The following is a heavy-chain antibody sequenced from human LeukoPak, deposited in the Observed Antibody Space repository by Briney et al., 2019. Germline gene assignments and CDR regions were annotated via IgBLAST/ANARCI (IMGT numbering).Heavy chain of an antibody. Sequence: PSETLSLTCTVSGGSISSYYWSWIRQPAGKGLEWIGRIYTSGSTNYNASLKSRVSMSVGTSKNQFSLKLSSVTAADTAVFYCARENSGSHREFDYWGQGTLVTVSS. D-gene: IGHD1-26*01. V-gene: IGHV4-4*07. J-gene: IGHJ4*02. CDR3: ARENSGSHREFDY. CDR1: GGSISSYY. CDR2: IYTSGST.